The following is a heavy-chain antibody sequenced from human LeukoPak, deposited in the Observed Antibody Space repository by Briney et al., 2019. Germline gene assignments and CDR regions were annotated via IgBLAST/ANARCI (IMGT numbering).Heavy chain of an antibody. CDR3: GKLTEY. CDR2: ISGSGGST. V-gene: IGHV3-23*01. J-gene: IGHJ4*02. CDR1: TFTSSAYA. Sequence: AGGSLRLSCTASTFTSSAYAMSWVRQAPGKGLEWVSAISGSGGSTYYADSVKGRFTISRDNSKNTLYLQMNSLRAEDTAGYYCGKLTEYWGQGTLVTVSS.